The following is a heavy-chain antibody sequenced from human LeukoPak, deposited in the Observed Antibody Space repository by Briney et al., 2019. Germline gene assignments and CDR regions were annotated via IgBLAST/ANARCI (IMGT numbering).Heavy chain of an antibody. V-gene: IGHV3-48*02. J-gene: IGHJ4*02. CDR1: GFTFSSYS. D-gene: IGHD7-27*01. Sequence: GGSLRLSCAASGFTFSSYSMNWVRQAPGKGLEWLSYVTRGSGIRSYVDSVKGRFTISRDNAKNSVYLQMNSLRDEDTAVYYCARDKDWGFDYWGQGVLVTVSS. CDR3: ARDKDWGFDY. CDR2: VTRGSGIR.